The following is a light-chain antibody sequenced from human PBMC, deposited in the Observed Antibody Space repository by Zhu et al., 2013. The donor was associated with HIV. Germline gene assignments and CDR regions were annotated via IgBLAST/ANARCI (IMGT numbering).Light chain of an antibody. Sequence: DIVLTQSPGTLSLSPGERATLSCGASQSVGSTFLAWYQQKPGQAPRLLIYGASTRATGIPDRFSGSGSGTDFTLTISRLEPEDFAVYYCQQYGGSPLTFGGGTTLEIK. CDR2: GAS. CDR3: QQYGGSPLT. J-gene: IGKJ4*01. V-gene: IGKV3-20*01. CDR1: QSVGSTF.